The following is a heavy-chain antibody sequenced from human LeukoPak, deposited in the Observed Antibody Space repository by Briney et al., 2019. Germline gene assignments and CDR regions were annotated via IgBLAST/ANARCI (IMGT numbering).Heavy chain of an antibody. CDR1: GYSISSGYY. CDR3: ARSPPPTLRFLEWLPNFDY. Sequence: SETLSLTCTVSGYSISSGYYWGWIRQPPGKGLEWIGSIYHSGSTYYNPSLKSRVTISVDRSKNQFSLKLSSVTAADTAVYYCARSPPPTLRFLEWLPNFDYWGQGTLVTVSS. D-gene: IGHD3-3*01. J-gene: IGHJ4*02. V-gene: IGHV4-38-2*02. CDR2: IYHSGST.